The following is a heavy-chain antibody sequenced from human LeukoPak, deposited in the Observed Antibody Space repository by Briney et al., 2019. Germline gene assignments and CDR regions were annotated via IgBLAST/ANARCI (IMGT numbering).Heavy chain of an antibody. CDR3: AREATVTSGVDY. D-gene: IGHD4-17*01. CDR2: IRYDGSNK. V-gene: IGHV3-30*02. CDR1: GFTFSSYG. J-gene: IGHJ4*02. Sequence: GGSLTLSCAASGFTFSSYGMHWVRQAPGKGLEWVAFIRYDGSNKYYADSVKGRFTISRDNSKNTLYLQMNSLRAEDTAVYYCAREATVTSGVDYWGQGTLVTVSS.